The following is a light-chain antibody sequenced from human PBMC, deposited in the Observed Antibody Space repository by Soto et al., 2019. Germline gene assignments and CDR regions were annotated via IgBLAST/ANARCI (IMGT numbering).Light chain of an antibody. CDR2: GAS. J-gene: IGKJ4*01. CDR3: QQYHHWPPLT. CDR1: QSISNN. Sequence: EIVMTQSPATLSVSPGERATLSCRASQSISNNLAWYQQKVGQAPRLLISGASTRATGIPARFSGSGSGTEFTLTISSLQSEDFAIDYCQQYHHWPPLTFGGGTKVEIK. V-gene: IGKV3-15*01.